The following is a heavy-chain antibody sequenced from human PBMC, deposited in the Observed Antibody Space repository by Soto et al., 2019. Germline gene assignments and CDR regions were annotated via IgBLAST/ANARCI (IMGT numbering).Heavy chain of an antibody. Sequence: GGSLRLSCAASGFTVRSNYMSWVRQAPGKGLEWVSIIYSGGSTYYADSVKGRFTISRDNSKNTLYLQMNSLRAEDTAVYYCARDRTTILEGLYHYYGMDVWGLGTTVTVSS. D-gene: IGHD3-3*01. J-gene: IGHJ6*02. CDR1: GFTVRSNY. CDR3: ARDRTTILEGLYHYYGMDV. V-gene: IGHV3-53*01. CDR2: IYSGGST.